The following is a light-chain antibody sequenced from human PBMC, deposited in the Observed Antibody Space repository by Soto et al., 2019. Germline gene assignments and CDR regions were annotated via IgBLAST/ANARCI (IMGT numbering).Light chain of an antibody. CDR2: RAS. CDR3: QQSNITQYS. Sequence: IQMTQSPSSLCSCLRAIVTITCRASQSINRDLHWYQHRPGEAPNLLISRASSLQSGVPSRFSGSGFGTDFTLTISSLQREDFATYYCQQSNITQYSFGQGTKVDIK. J-gene: IGKJ2*03. CDR1: QSINRD. V-gene: IGKV1-39*01.